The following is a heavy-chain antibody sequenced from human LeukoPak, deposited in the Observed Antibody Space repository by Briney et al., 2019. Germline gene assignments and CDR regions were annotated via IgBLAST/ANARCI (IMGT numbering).Heavy chain of an antibody. J-gene: IGHJ4*02. CDR2: IYYSGST. CDR1: GGSISSSSYY. CDR3: ARDDGLQLWHGGIFDY. Sequence: SSETLSLTCTVSGGSISSSSYYWGWIRQPPGKGLEWIGSIYYSGSTYYNPSLKSRVTLSVDTSKNQFSLKLSSVTAADTAVYYCARDDGLQLWHGGIFDYWGQGTLVTVSS. V-gene: IGHV4-39*07. D-gene: IGHD5-18*01.